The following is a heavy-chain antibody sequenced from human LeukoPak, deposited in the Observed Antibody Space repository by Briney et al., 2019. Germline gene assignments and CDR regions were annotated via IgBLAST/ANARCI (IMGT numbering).Heavy chain of an antibody. CDR3: ARGLGGIDYDFWSGYPKANNWFDP. V-gene: IGHV1-24*01. Sequence: ASVKVSCKVSGYTLTELSMHWVRQAPGKGLEWMGGFDPEDAETIYAQKFQGRVTMTEDTSTDTAYMELSSLRSEDTAVYYCARGLGGIDYDFWSGYPKANNWFDPWGQGTLVTVSS. CDR2: FDPEDAET. J-gene: IGHJ5*02. CDR1: GYTLTELS. D-gene: IGHD3-3*01.